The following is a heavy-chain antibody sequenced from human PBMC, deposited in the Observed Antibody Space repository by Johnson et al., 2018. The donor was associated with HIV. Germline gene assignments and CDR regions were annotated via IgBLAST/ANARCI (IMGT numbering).Heavy chain of an antibody. CDR3: VKGIEEWLNYIGFDI. CDR2: ISYDGTNK. Sequence: QVQLVESGGGVVQPGRSLRLSCAASGFTFSNYDIHWFRQAPGKGLELVAFISYDGTNKYYADSVKGRFTTSRANTKTTLFMQMNNVRLEETAVYCCVKGIEEWLNYIGFDIWGRGIMVTVSS. J-gene: IGHJ3*02. D-gene: IGHD3-3*01. V-gene: IGHV3-30*18. CDR1: GFTFSNYD.